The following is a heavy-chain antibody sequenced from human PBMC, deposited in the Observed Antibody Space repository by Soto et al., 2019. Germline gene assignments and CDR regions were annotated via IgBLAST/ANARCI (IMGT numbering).Heavy chain of an antibody. CDR3: ARGYYDSNGQSNTFDI. D-gene: IGHD3-22*01. Sequence: PSETLSLTCTVSGASITSSYWSWIRQSPGKGLEWIGYVYYSGSTKYNPSLKSRVTISVDTSKNQFSLKLNSVTAADTAVYYCARGYYDSNGQSNTFDIWGQGTMVTVS. CDR1: GASITSSY. V-gene: IGHV4-59*01. CDR2: VYYSGST. J-gene: IGHJ3*02.